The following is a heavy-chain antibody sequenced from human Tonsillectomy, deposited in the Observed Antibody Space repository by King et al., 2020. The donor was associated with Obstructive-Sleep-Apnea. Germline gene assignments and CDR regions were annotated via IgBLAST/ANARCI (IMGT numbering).Heavy chain of an antibody. CDR1: GYTFTSFG. D-gene: IGHD4-17*01. V-gene: IGHV1-18*04. CDR2: ISTYNGNT. CDR3: ARGLSATVTPIPFDF. Sequence: QLVQSGAEVKKPGASVKVSCKASGYTFTSFGISWVRQAPGQGLEWIGWISTYNGNTNYAQKFQGRVTITTDTSTTTGYMGLRSLRSDDTAIYYCARGLSATVTPIPFDFWRQGTLVSVSS. J-gene: IGHJ4*02.